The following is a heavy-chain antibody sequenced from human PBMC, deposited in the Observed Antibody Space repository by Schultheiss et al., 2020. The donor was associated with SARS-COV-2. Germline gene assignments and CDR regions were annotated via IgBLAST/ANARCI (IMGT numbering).Heavy chain of an antibody. CDR3: ARNLAIFGVGGAFDI. D-gene: IGHD3-3*01. J-gene: IGHJ3*02. Sequence: SETLSLTCTVSGGSISVGGYYWSWIRQHPGKGLEWIGYIYYSGSTYYNPSLKSLVIMSVDTSKNQFSLKLSSVTAADSAVYYCARNLAIFGVGGAFDIWGQGTMVTVSS. CDR1: GGSISVGGYY. CDR2: IYYSGST. V-gene: IGHV4-31*01.